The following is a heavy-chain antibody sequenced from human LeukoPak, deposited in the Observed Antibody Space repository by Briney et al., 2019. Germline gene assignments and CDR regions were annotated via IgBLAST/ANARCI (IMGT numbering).Heavy chain of an antibody. D-gene: IGHD3-22*01. CDR3: ARHASSGYHDY. CDR2: IYTSGST. J-gene: IGHJ4*02. Sequence: SETLSLTCTVSGGSISSGSYYWSWIRQPAGKGLEWIGRIYTSGSTNYNPSLKSRVTISVDTSKNQFSLKLSSVTAADTAVYYCARHASSGYHDYWVQGTLVTVSS. CDR1: GGSISSGSYY. V-gene: IGHV4-61*02.